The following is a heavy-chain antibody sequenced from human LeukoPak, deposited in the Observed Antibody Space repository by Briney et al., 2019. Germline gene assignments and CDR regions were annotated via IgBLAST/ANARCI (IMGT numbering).Heavy chain of an antibody. Sequence: PSETLSLTCTVSGGSISSSSYYWGWIRQPPGKGLEWIGNIYYSGSTYYNPSLKSRVTISVDTSKNQFSLNLSAVTATDTAVYYCAREDNWYFDLWGRGTLVTVSS. D-gene: IGHD2-15*01. CDR3: AREDNWYFDL. J-gene: IGHJ2*01. CDR1: GGSISSSSYY. V-gene: IGHV4-39*02. CDR2: IYYSGST.